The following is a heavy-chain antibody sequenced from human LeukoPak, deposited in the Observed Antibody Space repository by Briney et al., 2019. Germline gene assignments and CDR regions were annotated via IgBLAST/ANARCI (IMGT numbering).Heavy chain of an antibody. D-gene: IGHD2-15*01. V-gene: IGHV1-8*03. CDR2: MKPNSGNT. Sequence: GASVKVSCKASGYTFTGYYIYWVRQAPGQGLEWMGWMKPNSGNTGYAQKFQGRVTITRNTSISTAYMELSSLRSEDTAVYYCARATRKGSYYMDVWGKGTTVTVSS. J-gene: IGHJ6*03. CDR1: GYTFTGYY. CDR3: ARATRKGSYYMDV.